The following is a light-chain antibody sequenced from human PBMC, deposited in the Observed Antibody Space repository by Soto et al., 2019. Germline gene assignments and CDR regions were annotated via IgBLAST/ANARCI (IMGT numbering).Light chain of an antibody. J-gene: IGKJ2*01. CDR2: DAS. CDR3: QQYSSYPLT. CDR1: QSISSW. V-gene: IGKV1-5*01. Sequence: DIQMTQSPSTLSASVGDRVTITCRASQSISSWLAWYQQKPGKAPNFLIYDASSLGSGVPSRFSGSGSGTEFTLTISSLQPDDFATYYCQQYSSYPLTFGQGTNLEIK.